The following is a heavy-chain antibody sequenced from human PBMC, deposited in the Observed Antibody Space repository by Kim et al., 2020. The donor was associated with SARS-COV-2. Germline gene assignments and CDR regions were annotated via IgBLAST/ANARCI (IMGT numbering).Heavy chain of an antibody. CDR1: GYTFTGYY. Sequence: ASVKVSCKASGYTFTGYYMHWVRQAPGQGLEWMGRINPNSGGTNYAQKFQGRVTMTRDTSISTAYMELSRLRSDDTAVYYCARDGDCSSTSCYTYFDYWGQGTLVTVSS. D-gene: IGHD2-2*02. J-gene: IGHJ4*02. V-gene: IGHV1-2*06. CDR2: INPNSGGT. CDR3: ARDGDCSSTSCYTYFDY.